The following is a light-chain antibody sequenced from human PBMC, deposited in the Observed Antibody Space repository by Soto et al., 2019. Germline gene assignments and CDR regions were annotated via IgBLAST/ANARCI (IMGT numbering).Light chain of an antibody. J-gene: IGLJ2*01. V-gene: IGLV2-18*02. CDR2: DVS. Sequence: QSALTQPPSVSGSPGQSVSISCTGTSSDVGRYNHVSWYQQPPGTAPKLMIYDVSNRPSGVPDRFSGSKSGNTASLTISALQAEDEAEYYCSSYTRRSTLVVFGGGTKLTVL. CDR3: SSYTRRSTLVV. CDR1: SSDVGRYNH.